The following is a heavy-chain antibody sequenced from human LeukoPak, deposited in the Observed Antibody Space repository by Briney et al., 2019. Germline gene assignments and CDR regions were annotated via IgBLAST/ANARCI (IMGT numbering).Heavy chain of an antibody. Sequence: GASVKLSCNASGYTFTNYGNSWVRKAPGQGKERMGWISAYNGNTTYSQKLQSRGTTTTDTSTRNAYNARRTLRSAEPAEYYCSRGSASSWYGDFDYWGQGTMVTISS. D-gene: IGHD6-13*01. J-gene: IGHJ4*01. CDR3: SRGSASSWYGDFDY. V-gene: IGHV1-18*01. CDR1: GYTFTNYG. CDR2: ISAYNGNT.